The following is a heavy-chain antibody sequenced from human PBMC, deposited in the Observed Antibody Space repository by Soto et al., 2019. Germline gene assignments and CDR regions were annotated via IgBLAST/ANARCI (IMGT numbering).Heavy chain of an antibody. V-gene: IGHV3-23*01. CDR3: XXXGXGSQFDY. Sequence: EVQLLESGGSLVQPGGSLRLSCAASGFTFSSYAMSWVRQAXXKGLELVSIISGSGDSTYYADSVKGRFTISRDNSKXXXXXXXXXXXXXXXXXYXXXXXGXGSQFDYWGQGTLVTVSS. J-gene: IGHJ4*02. CDR2: ISGSGDST. CDR1: GFTFSSYA.